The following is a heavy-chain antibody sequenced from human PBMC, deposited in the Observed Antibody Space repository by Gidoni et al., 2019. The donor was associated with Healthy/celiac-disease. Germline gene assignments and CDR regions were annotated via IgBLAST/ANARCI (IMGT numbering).Heavy chain of an antibody. Sequence: EVQLVEFGGGLVQPGGSLGPSFAASGFTFTSYRLNWVRQAPGKGLGWVSRIESEGSRASYAGAGKGRFNISRDNDKNTLKLKMNSKRAEDTDVNYCARDLGIAEDGGINRKFDYWGQGTLVTVSS. CDR2: IESEGSRA. CDR3: ARDLGIAEDGGINRKFDY. J-gene: IGHJ4*02. V-gene: IGHV3-74*01. CDR1: GFTFTSYR. D-gene: IGHD6-13*01.